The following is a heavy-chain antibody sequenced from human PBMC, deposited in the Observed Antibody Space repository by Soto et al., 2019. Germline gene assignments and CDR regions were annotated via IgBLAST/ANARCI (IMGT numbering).Heavy chain of an antibody. V-gene: IGHV5-51*01. D-gene: IGHD6-13*01. Sequence: GESLKIACKGSGYDFTTYWIGWMRQMPGKGLEHMGIIYPGDSDIRYSPSFRGHFTISVDKSINSAYLQWSSLGASDTAMYFCARLQNGGPYSPAVWDYWGQRTQVTVSS. CDR2: IYPGDSDI. J-gene: IGHJ4*02. CDR3: ARLQNGGPYSPAVWDY. CDR1: GYDFTTYW.